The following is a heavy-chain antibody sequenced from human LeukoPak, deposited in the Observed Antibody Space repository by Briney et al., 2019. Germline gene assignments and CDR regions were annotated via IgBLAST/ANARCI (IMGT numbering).Heavy chain of an antibody. D-gene: IGHD3-9*01. Sequence: PSETLSLTCTVSGGSISSYYWSWIRQPPGKGLEWIGYIYYSGSPNYHPSLKSRVTISVDTSKNQFSLKLSSVTAADTAVYYCARDDILTGYSYGMDVWGQGTTVTV. CDR3: ARDDILTGYSYGMDV. CDR2: IYYSGSP. J-gene: IGHJ6*02. CDR1: GGSISSYY. V-gene: IGHV4-59*01.